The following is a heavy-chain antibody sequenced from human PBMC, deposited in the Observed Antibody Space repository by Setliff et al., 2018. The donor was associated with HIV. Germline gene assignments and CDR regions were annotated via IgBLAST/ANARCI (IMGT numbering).Heavy chain of an antibody. V-gene: IGHV4-34*01. Sequence: PSETLSLTCAIYGGSFSNYYWTWIRQPPGKGLEWIGETNHSGSTNYNPSLKSRVTISVDTSKNQFSLKLSSVTAADTAVYYCARGGYSSSWYTYYGMDVWGQGTTVTVSS. J-gene: IGHJ6*02. CDR1: GGSFSNYY. D-gene: IGHD6-13*01. CDR3: ARGGYSSSWYTYYGMDV. CDR2: TNHSGST.